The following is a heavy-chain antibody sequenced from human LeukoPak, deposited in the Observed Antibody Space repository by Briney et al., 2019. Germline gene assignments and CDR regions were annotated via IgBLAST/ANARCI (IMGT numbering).Heavy chain of an antibody. Sequence: GGSLRLSCAASGFTFIDYDMHWVRQVIGKGLEWVSAIGIRGDTHYSGSVKGRYTISRENAESSLYLQMNSLRAEDTAVYYCARGGIQVSGIDEFDYWGQGTLVTVSS. J-gene: IGHJ4*02. CDR2: IGIRGDT. CDR1: GFTFIDYD. D-gene: IGHD6-19*01. V-gene: IGHV3-13*01. CDR3: ARGGIQVSGIDEFDY.